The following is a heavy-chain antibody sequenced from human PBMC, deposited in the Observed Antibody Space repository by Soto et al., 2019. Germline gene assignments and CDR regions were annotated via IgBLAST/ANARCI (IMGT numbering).Heavy chain of an antibody. J-gene: IGHJ2*01. CDR3: ARDATVSFGYFDL. D-gene: IGHD4-17*01. V-gene: IGHV1-69*17. Sequence: QVQLVQSGAEVKKHGSSVKVSCKASGGSFSASAISWVRQAPGQGLEWMGGIIPMFGLANYAQKLQGRITITADKSTGPAYREGSSRWSEDTAMYYCARDATVSFGYFDLWGRGTLVSVSS. CDR2: IIPMFGLA. CDR1: GGSFSASA.